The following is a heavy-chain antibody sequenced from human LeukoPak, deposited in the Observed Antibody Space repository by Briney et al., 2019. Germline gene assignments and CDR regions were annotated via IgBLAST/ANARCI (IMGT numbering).Heavy chain of an antibody. V-gene: IGHV4-4*02. D-gene: IGHD3-10*01. CDR1: GDSISSSNW. Sequence: PSETLSLTCAVSGDSISSSNWWSWVRQPPGKGLEWIGEIYHSGSTYYNPSLKSRVTISVDTSKNQFSLKLSSVTAADTAVYYCARRIVAVYGSGSSEYYFDYWGQGTLVTVSS. J-gene: IGHJ4*02. CDR3: ARRIVAVYGSGSSEYYFDY. CDR2: IYHSGST.